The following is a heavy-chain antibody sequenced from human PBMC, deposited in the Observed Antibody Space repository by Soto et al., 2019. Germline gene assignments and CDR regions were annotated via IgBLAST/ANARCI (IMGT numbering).Heavy chain of an antibody. Sequence: QEKLVESGGGVVQPGRSLRLSCAASGFTFSAYGMHWVRQAPGKGLEWVTVISYDGSRKYYADSVKGRFIVSRDNSKNTLYLPLNSLKPEDTAVYYWAKVTVRGDYYYSYGMDVWGQGTTVTVSS. V-gene: IGHV3-30*18. CDR2: ISYDGSRK. J-gene: IGHJ6*02. CDR3: AKVTVRGDYYYSYGMDV. CDR1: GFTFSAYG. D-gene: IGHD1-20*01.